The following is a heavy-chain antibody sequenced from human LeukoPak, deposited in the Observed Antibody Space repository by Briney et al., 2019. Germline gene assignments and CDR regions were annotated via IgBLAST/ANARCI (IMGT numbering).Heavy chain of an antibody. CDR1: GGSISSSGYD. D-gene: IGHD1-26*01. Sequence: PSETLSLTCTVSGGSISSSGYDWGWIRQPPGKGLEWIASIYYSGSTYYNPSLKSRVTISVDTSKNQLSLKLSSLTAADTAVYYCARHEYSGSYYGLSSFDPWGQGTPATVSS. CDR3: ARHEYSGSYYGLSSFDP. CDR2: IYYSGST. J-gene: IGHJ5*02. V-gene: IGHV4-39*01.